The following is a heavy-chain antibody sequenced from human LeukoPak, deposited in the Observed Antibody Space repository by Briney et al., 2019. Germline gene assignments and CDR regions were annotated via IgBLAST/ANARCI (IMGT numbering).Heavy chain of an antibody. CDR2: ISAYNGHT. V-gene: IGHV1-18*01. D-gene: IGHD3-3*01. CDR3: ARQLLEWSGSYYSYYYKDL. Sequence: GASVKVSCKASGYTFTKYGISWVRQAPGQGLEWMGYISAYNGHTQFAQKFQGRLTMTTDTSTTTAYMELRSLRSDDTAVYYCARQLLEWSGSYYSYYYKDLWGKGTTLTVSS. J-gene: IGHJ6*03. CDR1: GYTFTKYG.